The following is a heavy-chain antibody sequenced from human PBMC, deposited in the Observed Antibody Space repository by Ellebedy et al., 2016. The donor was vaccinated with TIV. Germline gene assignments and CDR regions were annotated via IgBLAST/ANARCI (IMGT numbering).Heavy chain of an antibody. CDR1: GFTFSSYS. J-gene: IGHJ4*02. Sequence: GESLKISXAASGFTFSSYSMNWVRQAPGKGLEWVSSISSSSSYIYYADSVKGRFTISRDNAKNSLYLQMNSLRAEDTAVYYCAREGGSSVGIWGQGTLVTVSS. CDR2: ISSSSSYI. D-gene: IGHD3-16*01. CDR3: AREGGSSVGI. V-gene: IGHV3-21*01.